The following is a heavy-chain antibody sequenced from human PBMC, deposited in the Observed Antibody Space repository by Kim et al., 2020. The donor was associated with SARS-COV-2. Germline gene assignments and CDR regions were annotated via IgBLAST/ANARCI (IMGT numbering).Heavy chain of an antibody. CDR2: IFYTGTT. V-gene: IGHV4-59*08. CDR1: GGSITNYF. J-gene: IGHJ4*01. CDR3: ARHQYQKYYFDY. Sequence: SETLSLTCTVSGGSITNYFWSWMRQPPGKGLEWIGYIFYTGTTSYNPSLKSRLTISIDTSKNQFSLKLSSVTAADTAIYYCARHQYQKYYFDYWGHGTLVTVSS.